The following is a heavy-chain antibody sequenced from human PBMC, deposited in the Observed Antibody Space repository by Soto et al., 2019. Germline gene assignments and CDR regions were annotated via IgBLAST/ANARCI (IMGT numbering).Heavy chain of an antibody. CDR3: APMGV. Sequence: PGGSLRLSCAASGFTFSSFAMSWVRQAPGKGLEWVSAISGSDNSTYYADSVKGRLTISRDNSKNTLYLQMSSLRADDTAVYYCAPMGVWGQGTTVTVSS. CDR1: GFTFSSFA. J-gene: IGHJ6*02. V-gene: IGHV3-23*01. CDR2: ISGSDNST.